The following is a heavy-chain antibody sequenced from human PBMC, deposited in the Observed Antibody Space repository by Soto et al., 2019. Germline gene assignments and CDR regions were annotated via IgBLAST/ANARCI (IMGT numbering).Heavy chain of an antibody. D-gene: IGHD3-9*01. J-gene: IGHJ5*02. CDR2: ISGSGGST. CDR1: GFTFSSYA. CDR3: AKDGNPIPYLTSYYRLGWFDP. Sequence: EVQLLESGGGLVQPGGSLRLSCAASGFTFSSYAMSWVRQAPGKGLEWVSAISGSGGSTYYADSVKGRFTISRDNSKNTLYLQMNSLRAEDTAVYYCAKDGNPIPYLTSYYRLGWFDPWGQGTLVTVSS. V-gene: IGHV3-23*01.